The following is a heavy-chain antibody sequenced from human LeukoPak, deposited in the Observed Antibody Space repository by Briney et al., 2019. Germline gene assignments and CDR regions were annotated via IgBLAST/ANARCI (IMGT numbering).Heavy chain of an antibody. V-gene: IGHV4-61*02. CDR3: ARGDWNPYYYMDV. Sequence: SQTLSLTCTVSGGSISSGSYYWSWIRQPAGKGLEWIGRIYTSGSTNYNPSLKSRVTISVDTSKNQFSLKLSSVTAADTAVYYCARGDWNPYYYMDVWGKGTTVTVSS. CDR2: IYTSGST. CDR1: GGSISSGSYY. D-gene: IGHD1-1*01. J-gene: IGHJ6*03.